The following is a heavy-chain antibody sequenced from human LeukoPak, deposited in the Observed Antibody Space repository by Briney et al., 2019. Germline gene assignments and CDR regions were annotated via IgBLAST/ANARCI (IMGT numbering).Heavy chain of an antibody. V-gene: IGHV3-30*02. Sequence: GGSLRLSCAASGFTFSSYGMHWVRQAPGKGLEWVAFIRYDGSNKYYADSVKGRFTISRDNSKNTLYLQMNSLRAEDTAVYYCAKDGSGAYCGGDCYTGLDYWGQGTLVTVSS. CDR1: GFTFSSYG. CDR3: AKDGSGAYCGGDCYTGLDY. J-gene: IGHJ4*02. D-gene: IGHD2-21*01. CDR2: IRYDGSNK.